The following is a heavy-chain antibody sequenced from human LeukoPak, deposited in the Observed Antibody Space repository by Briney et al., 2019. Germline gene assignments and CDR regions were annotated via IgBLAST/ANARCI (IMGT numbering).Heavy chain of an antibody. CDR1: GFPFSDYW. V-gene: IGHV3-7*01. Sequence: GGSLRLPCAVSGFPFSDYWMNWVRQAPGKGLECVASINQNGGEKSYVDSVKGGFTISRDNPKNSLYLQMSSLRAEATAVYYCARDGTAAGLYFDLWGQGTLVTVSS. CDR3: ARDGTAAGLYFDL. CDR2: INQNGGEK. J-gene: IGHJ4*01. D-gene: IGHD6-13*01.